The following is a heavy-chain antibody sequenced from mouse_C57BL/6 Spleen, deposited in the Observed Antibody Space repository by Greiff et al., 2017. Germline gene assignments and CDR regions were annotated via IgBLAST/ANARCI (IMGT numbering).Heavy chain of an antibody. CDR1: GFTFSSYT. J-gene: IGHJ4*01. D-gene: IGHD1-1*01. CDR3: ARHYYGSSYEAMDY. CDR2: ISGGGGNT. V-gene: IGHV5-9*01. Sequence: EVKLVESGGGLVKPGGSLKLSCAASGFTFSSYTMSWVRQTPEKRLEWVATISGGGGNTYYPDSVKGRFTISRDNAKNTLYLQMSSLRSEDTALYYCARHYYGSSYEAMDYWGQGTSVTVSS.